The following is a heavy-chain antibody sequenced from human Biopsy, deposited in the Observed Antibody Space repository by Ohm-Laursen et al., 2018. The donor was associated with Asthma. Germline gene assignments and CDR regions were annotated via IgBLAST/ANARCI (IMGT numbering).Heavy chain of an antibody. CDR3: AKGGTYTTDRYAY. Sequence: SLRLSCTASGFAVSRDHMLWVRQAPGKGLEWVSVIYSGGTSHTADSVKGRFTISRDNSKNTLYLQMSSLRADDTAVYYCAKGGTYTTDRYAYWGQGSRVTVSP. D-gene: IGHD1-26*01. J-gene: IGHJ4*02. CDR1: GFAVSRDH. CDR2: IYSGGTS. V-gene: IGHV3-53*01.